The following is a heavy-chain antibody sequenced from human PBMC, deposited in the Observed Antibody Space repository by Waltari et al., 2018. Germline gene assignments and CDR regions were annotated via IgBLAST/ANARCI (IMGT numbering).Heavy chain of an antibody. CDR3: ATYIGASIGTAAFDV. CDR2: MSYSGAT. Sequence: QLQLQESGPGLVTPSETLSLTCSVSGVSITSNRNYWGWIRQPPGQGPEWLATMSYSGATYISPSLKSRVTISRDTSNNQLSLTLRSVTAADTAVYYCATYIGASIGTAAFDVWGQGTMVNVSS. V-gene: IGHV4-39*01. J-gene: IGHJ3*01. D-gene: IGHD5-12*01. CDR1: GVSITSNRNY.